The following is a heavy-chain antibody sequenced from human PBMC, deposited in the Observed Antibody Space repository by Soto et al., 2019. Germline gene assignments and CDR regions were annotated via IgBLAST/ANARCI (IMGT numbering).Heavy chain of an antibody. CDR3: ATDNSDYAAGVFDY. CDR1: GFTFSSYA. V-gene: IGHV3-23*01. CDR2: ISGSGGSI. J-gene: IGHJ4*02. D-gene: IGHD5-12*01. Sequence: GGSLRLSCAASGFTFSSYAMSWVRQAPGKGLEWVSSISGSGGSIYYADSVKGRFTISRDNAKNTLYLQMNSLRAEDTAVYYCATDNSDYAAGVFDYWGQGTLVTVSS.